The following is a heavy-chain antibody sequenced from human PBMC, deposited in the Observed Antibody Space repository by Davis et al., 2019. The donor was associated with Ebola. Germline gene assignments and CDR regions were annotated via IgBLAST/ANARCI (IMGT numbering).Heavy chain of an antibody. J-gene: IGHJ5*02. V-gene: IGHV3-30*03. CDR3: ARVNAVTGYSRFDL. Sequence: PGGSLRLSCAASGFTFSYYGLHWVRQAPGKGLEWVAVISSDGSNEYYADSVKGRFTISRDNSKNTLYLQMNSLRTEDTALYHCARVNAVTGYSRFDLWGQGTLVTVSS. D-gene: IGHD3-9*01. CDR2: ISSDGSNE. CDR1: GFTFSYYG.